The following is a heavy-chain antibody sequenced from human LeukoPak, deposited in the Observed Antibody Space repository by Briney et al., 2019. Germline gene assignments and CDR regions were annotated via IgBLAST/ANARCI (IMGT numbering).Heavy chain of an antibody. Sequence: SETLSLTCTVSGGSISSGGYYWSWIRQHPGKGLEWIGYIYYSGSTYYNPSLKSRVTISVDTSKIQFSLKLSSVTAADTAVYYCARGIQLWPSYNWFDPWGQGTLVTVSS. CDR1: GGSISSGGYY. CDR3: ARGIQLWPSYNWFDP. D-gene: IGHD5-18*01. V-gene: IGHV4-31*03. J-gene: IGHJ5*02. CDR2: IYYSGST.